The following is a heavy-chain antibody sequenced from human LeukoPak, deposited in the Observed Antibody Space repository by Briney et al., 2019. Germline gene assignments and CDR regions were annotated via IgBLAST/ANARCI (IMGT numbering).Heavy chain of an antibody. CDR2: IYYSGST. CDR1: GGSLSSGSYY. Sequence: SETLSLTCTVSGGSLSSGSYYWSWIRQPPGRGLEWIGYIYYSGSTNYNPSLKSRVTISVDTSKNQFSLKLSSVTAADTAVYYCARERRDGYNWLDYWGQGTLVTVSS. V-gene: IGHV4-61*01. CDR3: ARERRDGYNWLDY. D-gene: IGHD5-24*01. J-gene: IGHJ4*02.